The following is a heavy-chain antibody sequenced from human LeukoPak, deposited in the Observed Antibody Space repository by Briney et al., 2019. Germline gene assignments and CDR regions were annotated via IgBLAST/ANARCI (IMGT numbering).Heavy chain of an antibody. CDR2: IYPGDSDT. Sequence: GESLKISCKGSGYSINNYWIAWVRQMPGKGLEWMGIIYPGDSDTRYSPSFQGQVTISADMSISTAYLQWSSLKASDTAMYYCARLYDSSGYGSIDYWGQGTLVTVSS. CDR1: GYSINNYW. D-gene: IGHD3-22*01. J-gene: IGHJ4*02. CDR3: ARLYDSSGYGSIDY. V-gene: IGHV5-51*01.